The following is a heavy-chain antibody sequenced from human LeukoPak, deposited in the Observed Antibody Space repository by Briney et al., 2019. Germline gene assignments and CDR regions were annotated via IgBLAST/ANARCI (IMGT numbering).Heavy chain of an antibody. V-gene: IGHV4-34*01. CDR2: INHSGST. J-gene: IGHJ4*02. Sequence: PSETLSLTCAVYGGSFSGYYWSWIRQPPGKGLEWIGEINHSGSTNYNPSLKSRVTISVDTSKNQFSLKLSSVTAADTAVYYCARVSWPTPGYFDYWGQGTLVTVSS. CDR1: GGSFSGYY. D-gene: IGHD5-12*01. CDR3: ARVSWPTPGYFDY.